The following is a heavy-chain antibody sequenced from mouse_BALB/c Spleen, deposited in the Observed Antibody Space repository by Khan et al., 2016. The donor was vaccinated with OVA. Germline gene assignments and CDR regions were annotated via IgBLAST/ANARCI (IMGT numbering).Heavy chain of an antibody. CDR1: GYSITSGYG. CDR2: ISYSGST. Sequence: EVQLQESGPGLVKPSQSLSLTCTVTGYSITSGYGWNWIRQFPGNKLEWMGYISYSGSTNYNPSLKSRISINRDTSKNQFFLQFNSVTTEDTATYYCARTARIKYWCQGTTRTVSS. V-gene: IGHV3-2*02. D-gene: IGHD1-2*01. J-gene: IGHJ2*01. CDR3: ARTARIKY.